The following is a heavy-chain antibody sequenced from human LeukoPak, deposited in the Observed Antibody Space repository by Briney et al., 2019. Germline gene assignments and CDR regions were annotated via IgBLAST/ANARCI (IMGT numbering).Heavy chain of an antibody. CDR2: ISWNSGSI. J-gene: IGHJ4*02. Sequence: GGSLRLSCAASGFTFDDYAMHWVRQAPGKGLEWVSGISWNSGSIGYADSVKGRFTISRDNAKNSLYLQMNSLRAEDTALYYCAKDTRRYSSGWYSSGFDYWGQGTLVTVSS. CDR1: GFTFDDYA. CDR3: AKDTRRYSSGWYSSGFDY. V-gene: IGHV3-9*01. D-gene: IGHD6-19*01.